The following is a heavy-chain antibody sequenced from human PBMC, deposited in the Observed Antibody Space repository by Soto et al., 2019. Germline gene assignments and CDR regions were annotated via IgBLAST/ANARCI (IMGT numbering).Heavy chain of an antibody. V-gene: IGHV3-23*01. D-gene: IGHD6-19*01. CDR2: IAFTGSAT. Sequence: GGSLRLSCATSGFTFHDYAMSWVRQAPGKGLEWVSAIAFTGSATYYADSVKGRFTISRDNSKNTLSLHLNTLKPEDTAVYHCAKDRVGGTFYTPLGFWGQGTLVTVSS. CDR3: AKDRVGGTFYTPLGF. CDR1: GFTFHDYA. J-gene: IGHJ4*02.